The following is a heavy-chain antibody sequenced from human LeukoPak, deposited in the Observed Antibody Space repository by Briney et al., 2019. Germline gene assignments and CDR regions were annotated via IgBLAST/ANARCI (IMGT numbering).Heavy chain of an antibody. V-gene: IGHV4-31*03. D-gene: IGHD3-22*01. CDR1: GASFNSDDQY. CDR2: IHPSGML. CDR3: SEGLDSRKPCL. Sequence: SETLSLTCTVSGASFNSDDQYWNWIRQSPGKGLEWIGSIHPSGMLYNNPSLESRGTMSRDTSKNQFSLNLNSVTAADTAVYFCSEGLDSRKPCLWGQGILGTVPS. J-gene: IGHJ4*02.